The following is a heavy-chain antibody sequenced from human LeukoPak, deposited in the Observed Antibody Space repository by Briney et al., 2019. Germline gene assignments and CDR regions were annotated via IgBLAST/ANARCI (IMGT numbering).Heavy chain of an antibody. V-gene: IGHV4-59*12. Sequence: KPSETLSLTCSVSGGSISDYFWGWIRQPPGKGLEWIGHVYYIGNPTSSPSLKSRVSILVDTSKNQFSLELSSVTAADTAVYYCARRFRTGGDLHHDAYDVWGQGTVVTVSS. CDR3: ARRFRTGGDLHHDAYDV. D-gene: IGHD3-16*01. J-gene: IGHJ3*01. CDR2: VYYIGNP. CDR1: GGSISDYF.